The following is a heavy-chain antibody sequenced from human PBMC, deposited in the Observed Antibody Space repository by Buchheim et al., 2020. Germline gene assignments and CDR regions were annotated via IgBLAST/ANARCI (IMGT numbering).Heavy chain of an antibody. CDR1: GFTFSSYG. Sequence: QVQLVESGGGVVQPGRSLRLSCAASGFTFSSYGMHWVRQATGKGLEWVAVIWYDGSNKYYADSVRGRFTISRDNSKNTLSLQMNSLRAEDTAVFYCARDPGASIVGAPDYWGQGTL. CDR2: IWYDGSNK. CDR3: ARDPGASIVGAPDY. D-gene: IGHD1-26*01. V-gene: IGHV3-33*01. J-gene: IGHJ4*02.